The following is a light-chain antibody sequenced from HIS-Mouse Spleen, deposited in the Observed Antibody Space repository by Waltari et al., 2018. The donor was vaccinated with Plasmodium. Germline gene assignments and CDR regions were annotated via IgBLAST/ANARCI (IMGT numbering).Light chain of an antibody. J-gene: IGKJ3*01. CDR1: QSVSSN. CDR2: GVS. Sequence: EIVMTQSPANLYVSPGERATLSCRASQSVSSNLAWYQQKPGQAPRLLIYGVSTRATGIPARFSGSGSGTEFTLTISSLQSEDFAVYYCQQYNNWSFTFGPGTKVDIK. CDR3: QQYNNWSFT. V-gene: IGKV3-15*01.